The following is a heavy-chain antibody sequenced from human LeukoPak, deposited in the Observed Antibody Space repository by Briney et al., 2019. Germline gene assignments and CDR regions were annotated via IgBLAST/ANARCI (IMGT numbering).Heavy chain of an antibody. CDR3: ARDRVSSTAGGRADY. D-gene: IGHD6-13*01. CDR1: QFNFNKFG. V-gene: IGHV3-23*01. Sequence: GGSLRLSCATSQFNFNKFGMTWVRQAPGKGLEGVSSISGNGGSTQYADSVQGRFAISRDNSKNTLYLQMNSLRAEDTAVYYCARDRVSSTAGGRADYWGQGTLVTVSS. J-gene: IGHJ4*02. CDR2: ISGNGGST.